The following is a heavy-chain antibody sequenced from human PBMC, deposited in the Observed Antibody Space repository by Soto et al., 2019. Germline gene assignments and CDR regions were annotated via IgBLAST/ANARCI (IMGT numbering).Heavy chain of an antibody. J-gene: IGHJ4*02. D-gene: IGHD3-10*01. CDR1: TFSSYW. CDR2: INSDGSST. CDR3: ARVSYGSGSYNDY. Sequence: TFSSYWMHWVRQAPGKGLVWVSRINSDGSSTTYADSVKGRFTISRDNAKNTLYLQMDSLRAEDTAVYYCARVSYGSGSYNDYWGQGNLVTVSS. V-gene: IGHV3-74*03.